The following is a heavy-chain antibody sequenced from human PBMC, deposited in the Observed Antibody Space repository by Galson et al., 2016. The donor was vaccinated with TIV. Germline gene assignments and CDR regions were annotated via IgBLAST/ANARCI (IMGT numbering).Heavy chain of an antibody. V-gene: IGHV4-34*01. Sequence: ETLSLTCGVSGGSFRGYYWTWIRLPPGKGLEWIGEINHSGSTNSITSLKSRLTMSVDTSTNHFSLQLSSVTAADTAVYYCTRGRFESGSYYNNGFDYWGQGTPVTVSS. J-gene: IGHJ4*02. CDR1: GGSFRGYY. D-gene: IGHD3-10*01. CDR3: TRGRFESGSYYNNGFDY. CDR2: INHSGST.